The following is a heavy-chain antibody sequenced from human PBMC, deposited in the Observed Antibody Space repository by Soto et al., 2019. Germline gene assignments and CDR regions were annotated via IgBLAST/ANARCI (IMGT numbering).Heavy chain of an antibody. Sequence: SETLSLTCTVSGGSISSGDYYWSWIRQPPGKGLEWIGYIYYSGSTYYNPSLKSRVTISVDTSKNQFSLKLSSVTAADTAVYYCARGVPYYYDSSGYYSDYWGQGSLVTVS. V-gene: IGHV4-30-4*01. CDR3: ARGVPYYYDSSGYYSDY. CDR1: GGSISSGDYY. J-gene: IGHJ4*02. D-gene: IGHD3-22*01. CDR2: IYYSGST.